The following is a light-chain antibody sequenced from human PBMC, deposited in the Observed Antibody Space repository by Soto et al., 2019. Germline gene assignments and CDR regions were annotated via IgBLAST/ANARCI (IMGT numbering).Light chain of an antibody. V-gene: IGKV3-15*01. J-gene: IGKJ1*01. CDR3: QQYNDWPLT. Sequence: EIVMTQSPATLSVSPGERATLSCRASQSVSISFAWYQQKPGQAPRLLIYGASTRATGIPARFSGSGSGTEFTLTISSLQSEDFAIYYCQQYNDWPLTFDQGTKVEIK. CDR2: GAS. CDR1: QSVSIS.